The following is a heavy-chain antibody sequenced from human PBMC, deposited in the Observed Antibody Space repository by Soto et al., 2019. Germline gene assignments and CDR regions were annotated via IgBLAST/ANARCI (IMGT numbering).Heavy chain of an antibody. D-gene: IGHD3-9*01. V-gene: IGHV3-30*18. CDR3: AEAHELRYFDLPFDY. Sequence: QVQLVESGGGVVQPGRSLRLSCAASGFTFSSYGMHWVRQAPGKGLEWVAVISYDGSNKYYADSVKGRFTISRDNSKNTLYLQNNSLRAEDTAVYYCAEAHELRYFDLPFDYWGQGTLVTVSS. CDR1: GFTFSSYG. CDR2: ISYDGSNK. J-gene: IGHJ4*02.